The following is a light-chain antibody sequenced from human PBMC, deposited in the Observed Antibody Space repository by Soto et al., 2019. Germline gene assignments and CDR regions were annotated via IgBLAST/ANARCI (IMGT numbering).Light chain of an antibody. Sequence: ESVLTQSPGTLSMSPGERATLSCRASQSVSSSYSAWYQQKPGQAPRLLIYGASSRATGIPDRFSCSGSGKNFTLTISRLEPEDFAVYYCQQYGSSPFTFGPGTKVDIK. CDR2: GAS. J-gene: IGKJ3*01. V-gene: IGKV3-20*01. CDR1: QSVSSSY. CDR3: QQYGSSPFT.